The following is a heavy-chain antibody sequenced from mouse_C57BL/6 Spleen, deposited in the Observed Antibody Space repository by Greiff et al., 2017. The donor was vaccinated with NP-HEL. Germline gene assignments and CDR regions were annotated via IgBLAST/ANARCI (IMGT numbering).Heavy chain of an antibody. CDR1: GFNIKDDY. CDR2: IDPENGDT. D-gene: IGHD1-1*01. V-gene: IGHV14-4*01. Sequence: VQLQQSGAELVRPGASVKLSCTASGFNIKDDYMHWVKQRPEQGLEWIGWIDPENGDTEYASKFQGKATITADTSSNTAYLQLSSLTSEDTAVYYCTTFWSVTVEDFDYWGQGTTLTVSS. J-gene: IGHJ2*01. CDR3: TTFWSVTVEDFDY.